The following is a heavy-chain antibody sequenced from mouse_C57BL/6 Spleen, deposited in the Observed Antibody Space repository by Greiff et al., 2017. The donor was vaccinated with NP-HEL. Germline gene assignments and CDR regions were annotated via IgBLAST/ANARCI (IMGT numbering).Heavy chain of an antibody. V-gene: IGHV3-6*01. CDR3: AREGIYYDYDVAY. J-gene: IGHJ3*01. Sequence: EVQLQQSGPGLVKPSQSLSLTCSVTGYSITSGYYWNWIRQFPGNKLEWMGYISYDGSNNYNPSLKNRISITRDTSKNQFFLKLNSVTTEDTATYYCAREGIYYDYDVAYWGQGTLVTVSA. CDR2: ISYDGSN. D-gene: IGHD2-4*01. CDR1: GYSITSGYY.